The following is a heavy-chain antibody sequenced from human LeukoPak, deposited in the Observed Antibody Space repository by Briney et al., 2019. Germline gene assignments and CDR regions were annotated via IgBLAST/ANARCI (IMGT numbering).Heavy chain of an antibody. J-gene: IGHJ4*02. CDR2: ISSSSSYI. V-gene: IGHV3-21*01. Sequence: GGSLRLSCAASGFTFSSYSMNWVRQAPGKGLEWVSSISSSSSYIYYADSVKGRFTISRDNAENSLYLQMNSLRAEDTAVYYCARADSAMAITVLWGQGTLVTVSS. CDR3: ARADSAMAITVL. D-gene: IGHD1-14*01. CDR1: GFTFSSYS.